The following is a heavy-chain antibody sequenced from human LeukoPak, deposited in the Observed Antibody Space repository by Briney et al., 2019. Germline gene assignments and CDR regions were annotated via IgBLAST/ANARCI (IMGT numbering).Heavy chain of an antibody. V-gene: IGHV3-23*01. CDR1: GFTFSSNA. CDR2: VSGGGVTT. CDR3: AKVPGYYYDSSGSYFDY. Sequence: GGSLRLSCAASGFTFSSNAMNWVRQAPGKGLEWVSAVSGGGVTTYYADSLKGRFTISRDNSKNTLYLQMSSLRDEDTAVYYRAKVPGYYYDSSGSYFDYWGHGTLVTVPS. J-gene: IGHJ4*01. D-gene: IGHD3-22*01.